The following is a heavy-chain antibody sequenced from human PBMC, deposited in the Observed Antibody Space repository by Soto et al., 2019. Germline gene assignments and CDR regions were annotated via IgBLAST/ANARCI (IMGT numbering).Heavy chain of an antibody. CDR2: ITGSDGRT. CDR3: AKNSAATIRVGFDY. V-gene: IGHV3-23*01. J-gene: IGHJ4*02. D-gene: IGHD5-12*01. Sequence: EVQLLESGGGLVQPGGSLRLSCAASGFTFATYTMSWVRQTPGKGLEWVSAITGSDGRTYYADSVKGRFTISRDNSKNPLYLQMNSLGAEDTAVDYCAKNSAATIRVGFDYWGQGTLVTVSS. CDR1: GFTFATYT.